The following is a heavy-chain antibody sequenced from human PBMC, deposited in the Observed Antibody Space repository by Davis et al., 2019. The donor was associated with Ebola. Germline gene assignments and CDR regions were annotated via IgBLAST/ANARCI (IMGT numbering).Heavy chain of an antibody. D-gene: IGHD2-15*01. Sequence: SETLSLTCTVSGGSISSGSYYWSWIRQPAGKGLEWIGHIYTSGSTTYNSSLKSRVTISMDTSRNQFSLKLSSVTAADTAVYYCARDHCSGGSCYVYGMDVWGQGTTVTVSS. V-gene: IGHV4-61*09. CDR1: GGSISSGSYY. J-gene: IGHJ6*02. CDR3: ARDHCSGGSCYVYGMDV. CDR2: IYTSGST.